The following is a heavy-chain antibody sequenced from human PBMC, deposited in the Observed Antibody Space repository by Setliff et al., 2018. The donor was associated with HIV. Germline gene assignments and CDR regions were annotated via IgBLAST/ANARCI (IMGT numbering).Heavy chain of an antibody. Sequence: ASVKVSCKASGYLFTHYGVSWVRQAPGQGLEWVGWVSAWDGRTDYSQKVQGRVTMTTDASTGTAYVELRSLTSDDTAVYYCARGGHCTAGVCYHYEYWGQGTQVTVSS. CDR3: ARGGHCTAGVCYHYEY. CDR1: GYLFTHYG. CDR2: VSAWDGRT. V-gene: IGHV1-18*01. J-gene: IGHJ4*02. D-gene: IGHD2-8*02.